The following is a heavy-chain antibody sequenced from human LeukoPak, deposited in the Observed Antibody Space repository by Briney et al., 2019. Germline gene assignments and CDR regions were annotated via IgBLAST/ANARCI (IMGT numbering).Heavy chain of an antibody. CDR3: AGAGIAAAGDY. Sequence: PSETLSLTCTVSGGSISSYYWSWIRQPPGKGLEWIGYIYYSGSTNYNPSLKSRVTISVDTSKNQFSLKLSSVTAADTAVYYCAGAGIAAAGDYWGQRTRGTVSS. D-gene: IGHD6-13*01. J-gene: IGHJ4*02. V-gene: IGHV4-59*01. CDR1: GGSISSYY. CDR2: IYYSGST.